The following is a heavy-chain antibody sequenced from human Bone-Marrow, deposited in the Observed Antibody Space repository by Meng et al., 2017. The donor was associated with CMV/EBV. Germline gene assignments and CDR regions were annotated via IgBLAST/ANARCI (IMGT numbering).Heavy chain of an antibody. CDR1: GFTFSSYW. J-gene: IGHJ6*02. D-gene: IGHD5-18*01. CDR3: SRGDTTIRYYYYGMDV. Sequence: GESLKISCAASGFTFSSYWMSWVRQAPGKGLKWVANIKQDGSEKYYVDSVKGRFTISRDNSKNTLYLQMNSLRVDDTAVYYCSRGDTTIRYYYYGMDVWGQGTTVTVSS. CDR2: IKQDGSEK. V-gene: IGHV3-7*04.